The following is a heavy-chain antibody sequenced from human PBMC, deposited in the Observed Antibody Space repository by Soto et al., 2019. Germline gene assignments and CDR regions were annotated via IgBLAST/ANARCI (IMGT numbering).Heavy chain of an antibody. CDR1: GFTFTSYT. CDR2: VSSSSDYI. D-gene: IGHD6-13*01. J-gene: IGHJ4*02. Sequence: GGSLRLSCAASGFTFTSYTMNWVRQAPGKGLEWVSSVSSSSDYIYYADSMKGRVTISRDNAKNSLFLDMNSLTGEDTAVYYCARARVYATGPLDFWGQGTLVTVSS. V-gene: IGHV3-21*06. CDR3: ARARVYATGPLDF.